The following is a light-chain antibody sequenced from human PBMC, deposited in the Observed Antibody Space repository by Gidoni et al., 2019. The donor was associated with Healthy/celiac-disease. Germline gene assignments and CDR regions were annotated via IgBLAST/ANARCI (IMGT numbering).Light chain of an antibody. Sequence: DIVLTQSPATLSLSPGKRATRSCRASQSVSSYLAWYQQKPGQAPRLLIYDASNRATGIPARFSGSGSGTDFTLTISSLEPEDFAVYYCQQRSNGAITFXXXTRLEIK. CDR3: QQRSNGAIT. J-gene: IGKJ5*01. CDR1: QSVSSY. CDR2: DAS. V-gene: IGKV3-11*01.